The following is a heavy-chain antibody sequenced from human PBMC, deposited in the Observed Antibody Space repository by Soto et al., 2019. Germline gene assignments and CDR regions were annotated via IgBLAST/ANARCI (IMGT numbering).Heavy chain of an antibody. D-gene: IGHD6-13*01. CDR2: IIPIFGTA. CDR3: ARDGRLYSSSWYRGNYYYGMDV. V-gene: IGHV1-69*06. CDR1: GGTFSSYA. J-gene: IGHJ6*02. Sequence: SVKVSCKASGGTFSSYAISWVRQAPGQGLEWMGGIIPIFGTANYAQKFQGRVTITADKSTSTAYMELSSLRSEGTAVYYCARDGRLYSSSWYRGNYYYGMDVWGQGTTVTVSS.